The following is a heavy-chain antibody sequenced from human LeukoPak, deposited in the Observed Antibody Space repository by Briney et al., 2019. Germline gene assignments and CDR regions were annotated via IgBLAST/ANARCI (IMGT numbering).Heavy chain of an antibody. Sequence: ASVKVSCKASGYTFTSYDINWVRQATGQGLEWMGWMNPNSGNTGYAQKFQGRVTMTRNTSISTAHMELSSLRSEDTAVYYCARGGGGSRLFSAYYYYMDVWGKGTTVTVSS. CDR2: MNPNSGNT. CDR3: ARGGGGSRLFSAYYYYMDV. V-gene: IGHV1-8*01. CDR1: GYTFTSYD. D-gene: IGHD2-15*01. J-gene: IGHJ6*03.